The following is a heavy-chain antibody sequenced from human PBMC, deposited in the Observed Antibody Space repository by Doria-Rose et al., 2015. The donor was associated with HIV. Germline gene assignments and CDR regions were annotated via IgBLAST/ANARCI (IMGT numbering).Heavy chain of an antibody. Sequence: IRQPPGKGLEWIGEINHSGSPNYNPSLKSRVTISIDTSKRQFSLNLNSVTAADTAVYYCARAGPEYYFDYWGQGTLVTVSS. D-gene: IGHD3-10*01. V-gene: IGHV4-34*01. J-gene: IGHJ4*02. CDR3: ARAGPEYYFDY. CDR2: INHSGSP.